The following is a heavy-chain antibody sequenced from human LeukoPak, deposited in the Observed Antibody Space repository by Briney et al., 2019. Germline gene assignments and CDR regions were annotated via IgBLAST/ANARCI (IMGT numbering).Heavy chain of an antibody. D-gene: IGHD3-22*01. V-gene: IGHV3-30*04. CDR3: ARINYYDSSGYYAAALDY. CDR2: ISYDGSNK. Sequence: GGSLRLSCAASGLTFSSYAMHWVRQAPGKGLEWVAVISYDGSNKYYADSVKGRFTISRDNSKNTLYLQMNSLRAEDTAVYYCARINYYDSSGYYAAALDYWGQGTLVTVSS. CDR1: GLTFSSYA. J-gene: IGHJ4*02.